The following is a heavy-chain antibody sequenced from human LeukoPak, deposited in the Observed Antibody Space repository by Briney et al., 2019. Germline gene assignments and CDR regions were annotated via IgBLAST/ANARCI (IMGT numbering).Heavy chain of an antibody. CDR2: ISYDGTNK. J-gene: IGHJ4*02. V-gene: IGHV3-30-3*01. Sequence: GGSLRLSCVASGFTFGHYVMYWVRQAPGKGLEWVALISYDGTNKYYADSVKGRFTISRDGSGDTLYLQMNSLKSEDTAVYYCARDCPHTVATYALDYWGQGTLVTVAS. D-gene: IGHD5-12*01. CDR3: ARDCPHTVATYALDY. CDR1: GFTFGHYV.